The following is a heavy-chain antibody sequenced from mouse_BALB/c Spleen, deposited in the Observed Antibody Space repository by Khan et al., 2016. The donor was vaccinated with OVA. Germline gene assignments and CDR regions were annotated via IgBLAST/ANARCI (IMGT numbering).Heavy chain of an antibody. D-gene: IGHD1-2*01. J-gene: IGHJ2*01. CDR1: GYSITSAYV. V-gene: IGHV3-2*02. Sequence: EVQLQESGPGLVKPSQSLSLTCTVTGYSITSAYVWNWIRQLPGNILEWMGFISYSGSTNYNPTFKSRTSITRDTSKNQFFLQLNSVTTEDTATYYCARTARIKYWGQGTTLTVSS. CDR3: ARTARIKY. CDR2: ISYSGST.